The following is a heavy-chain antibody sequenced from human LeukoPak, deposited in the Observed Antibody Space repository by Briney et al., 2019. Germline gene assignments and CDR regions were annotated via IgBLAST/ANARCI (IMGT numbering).Heavy chain of an antibody. CDR3: ARDVTRGAAGLYYFDY. V-gene: IGHV4-59*12. CDR1: GGSISSYY. Sequence: SETLSLTCTVSGGSISSYYWSWIRQPPGMGLEWIGYVFHSGTTDYNPSLKSRVTISIDTSKNQFSLKLSSVTAADTAVYYCARDVTRGAAGLYYFDYWGQGTLVTVSS. CDR2: VFHSGTT. J-gene: IGHJ4*02. D-gene: IGHD6-13*01.